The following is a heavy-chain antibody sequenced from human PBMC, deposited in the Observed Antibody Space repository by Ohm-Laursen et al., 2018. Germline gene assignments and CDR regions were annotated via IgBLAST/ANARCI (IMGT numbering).Heavy chain of an antibody. CDR3: ARGITYHYFDL. V-gene: IGHV3-48*03. J-gene: IGHJ4*02. CDR2: IISSGNTI. CDR1: GFTFSNYE. Sequence: GSLRLSCTASGFTFSNYEMNWVRQAPGKGLEWVSYIISSGNTINYADSVQGRFTISRDNAQNSVYLQMDSLRAEDTAIYYCARGITYHYFDLWGQGTLVTVSS.